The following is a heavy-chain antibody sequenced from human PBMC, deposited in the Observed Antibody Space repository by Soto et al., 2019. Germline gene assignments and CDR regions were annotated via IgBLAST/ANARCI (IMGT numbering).Heavy chain of an antibody. D-gene: IGHD4-4*01. J-gene: IGHJ4*02. CDR3: ARALLLAPYDYSGTSDY. CDR1: GFTFSSYT. V-gene: IGHV3-21*01. CDR2: ISSSSSYI. Sequence: PGGSLRLSCEASGFTFSSYTMHWVRQAPGKGLEWISSISSSSSYIYYADSVKGRFTISRDNAKNSLYLQMSSLRADDTAVYYYARALLLAPYDYSGTSDYWGQGTLVTVSS.